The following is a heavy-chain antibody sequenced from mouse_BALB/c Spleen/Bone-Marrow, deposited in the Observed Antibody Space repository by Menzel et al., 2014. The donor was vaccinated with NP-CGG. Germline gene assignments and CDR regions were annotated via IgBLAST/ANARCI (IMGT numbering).Heavy chain of an antibody. CDR2: ISSGGTYT. Sequence: EVMLVESGGDLVKPGGPLKLSCAASGFTFSNYGMSWVRQIPDKRLEWVATISSGGTYTFYPDSVKGRFTISRDNTKNTQTLQMTSLKSEDTAMYYCAKRSDYDYDDHSGQGRSCTVST. V-gene: IGHV5-6*02. CDR1: GFTFSNYG. J-gene: IGHJ2*02. CDR3: AKRSDYDYDDH. D-gene: IGHD2-4*01.